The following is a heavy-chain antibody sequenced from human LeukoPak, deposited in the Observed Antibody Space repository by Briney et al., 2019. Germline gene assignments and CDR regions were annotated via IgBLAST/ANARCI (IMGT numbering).Heavy chain of an antibody. D-gene: IGHD3-22*01. V-gene: IGHV4-4*07. CDR1: GGSISSYY. J-gene: IGHJ5*02. CDR3: ARRYYYDSSGRYNWFDP. Sequence: SETLSLTCTVSGGSISSYYWSWIRQPAGKGLEWIGRIYTSGSTNYNPSLKSRVTMSVDTSKNQFSLKLSSVTAADTAVYYCARRYYYDSSGRYNWFDPWGQGTLVTVSS. CDR2: IYTSGST.